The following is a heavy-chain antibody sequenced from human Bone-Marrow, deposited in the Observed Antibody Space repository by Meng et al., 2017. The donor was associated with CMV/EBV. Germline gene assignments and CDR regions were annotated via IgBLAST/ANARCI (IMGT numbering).Heavy chain of an antibody. V-gene: IGHV3-21*01. CDR3: AREWDAYCGGDCYMGAGY. Sequence: GESLKISCAASGFTFSSYSMNWVRQAPGKGLEWVSSISSSSSYIYYADSVKGRFTISRDNAKNSLYLQMNSLRAEDTAVYYCAREWDAYCGGDCYMGAGYWGQGTLVTVSS. D-gene: IGHD2-21*01. CDR2: ISSSSSYI. CDR1: GFTFSSYS. J-gene: IGHJ4*02.